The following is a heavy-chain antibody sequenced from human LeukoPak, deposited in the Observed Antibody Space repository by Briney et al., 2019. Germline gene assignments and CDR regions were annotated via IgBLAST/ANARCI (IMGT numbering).Heavy chain of an antibody. V-gene: IGHV5-51*01. CDR1: GYSFTSYW. D-gene: IGHD3-16*02. CDR2: IYPGDSDT. CDR3: ARMIGLGEVSPYFDY. Sequence: GESLKISCKGSGYSFTSYWIGWVRQMPGKGLEWMGIIYPGDSDTRYSPSFQAQVTISADKSISTAYLQWSSLKASDTAMYYCARMIGLGEVSPYFDYWGQGSLVTVSS. J-gene: IGHJ4*02.